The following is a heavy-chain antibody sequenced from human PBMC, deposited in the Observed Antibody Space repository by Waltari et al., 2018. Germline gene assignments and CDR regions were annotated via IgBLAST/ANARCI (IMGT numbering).Heavy chain of an antibody. D-gene: IGHD2-21*01. Sequence: EVQLVESGGGLVQPGRSLRLACNTPGFTFSTYWMTWVRQEPGKGREWLASVSQDGSKTHIVGSVKGRFTISRDNAKNSLYLQMNSLRTEDTAVYYCSDPPSDLWGQGTLVIVSS. CDR2: VSQDGSKT. CDR3: SDPPSDL. CDR1: GFTFSTYW. V-gene: IGHV3-7*03. J-gene: IGHJ5*02.